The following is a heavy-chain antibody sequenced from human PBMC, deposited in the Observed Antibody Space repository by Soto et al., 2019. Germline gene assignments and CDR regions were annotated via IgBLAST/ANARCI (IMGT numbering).Heavy chain of an antibody. CDR2: MHYDGET. D-gene: IGHD1-26*01. CDR3: ARTRVGASSPTDF. Sequence: KPSETLSLTCTVSGASITTGGSYWGWIRQPPGKGLEWIAYMHYDGETFHNPSLRSRITISSDKSKNQFSLRLTSVTATDTAVYYCARTRVGASSPTDFWGQGTLVTVS. V-gene: IGHV4-31*03. J-gene: IGHJ4*02. CDR1: GASITTGGSY.